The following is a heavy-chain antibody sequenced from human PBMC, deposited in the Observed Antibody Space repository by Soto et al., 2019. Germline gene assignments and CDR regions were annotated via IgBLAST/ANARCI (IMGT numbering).Heavy chain of an antibody. CDR2: IKQDGTEK. J-gene: IGHJ6*02. V-gene: IGHV3-7*01. Sequence: EVRLVESGGGLVQPGGSLRLSCAASGFTFSTYWMSWVRRTPGKGLEWVANIKQDGTEKYYVDSVRGRLTVSRDNAKSSLYLQMNSLRVEDTAVYYCTTSPHRDSERVFVWGQGTAVTVS. CDR3: TTSPHRDSERVFV. CDR1: GFTFSTYW. D-gene: IGHD1-26*01.